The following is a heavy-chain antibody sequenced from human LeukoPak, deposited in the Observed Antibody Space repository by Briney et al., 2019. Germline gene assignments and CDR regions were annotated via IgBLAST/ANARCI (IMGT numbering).Heavy chain of an antibody. D-gene: IGHD5/OR15-5a*01. CDR1: GFTFHNYA. J-gene: IGHJ4*02. Sequence: GGSLRLSCAASGFTFHNYAIHWVRQAPGKGLEWVSLTSGDGITTYFADFVKGRFTISRDNSKSSLFLQMNSLRTEDTALYYCARDHVYGGADYWGQGTLVTVSS. CDR3: ARDHVYGGADY. CDR2: TSGDGITT. V-gene: IGHV3-43*02.